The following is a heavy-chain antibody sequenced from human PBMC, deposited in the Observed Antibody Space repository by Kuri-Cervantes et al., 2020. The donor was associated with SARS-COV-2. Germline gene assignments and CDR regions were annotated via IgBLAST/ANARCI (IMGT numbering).Heavy chain of an antibody. Sequence: SETLSLTCTVSGGSISSSSYYWGWSRQPPGMGLEWIVSIFDSGSTYYNPSPKSRVTISVDKAKNQFSLNLSPVTAADTAVYYCARHIPHIVVVPAASNYWFDPWGRGTLVTVSS. V-gene: IGHV4-39*01. J-gene: IGHJ5*02. CDR3: ARHIPHIVVVPAASNYWFDP. CDR2: IFDSGST. CDR1: GGSISSSSYY. D-gene: IGHD2-2*01.